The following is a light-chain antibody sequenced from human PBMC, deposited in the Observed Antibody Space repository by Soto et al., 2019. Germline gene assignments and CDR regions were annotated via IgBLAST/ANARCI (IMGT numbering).Light chain of an antibody. CDR2: GAS. CDR3: QQFASSPRT. J-gene: IGKJ1*01. Sequence: EVVLTQSPATLSLSPGERATLSCRTSQYIDYNLAWFQQKPGQTPRLLMSGASSRATGTPDRFSGSGSGTDFTLTISRLEPEDFAVYYCQQFASSPRTFGQGTKVDIK. V-gene: IGKV3-20*01. CDR1: QYIDYN.